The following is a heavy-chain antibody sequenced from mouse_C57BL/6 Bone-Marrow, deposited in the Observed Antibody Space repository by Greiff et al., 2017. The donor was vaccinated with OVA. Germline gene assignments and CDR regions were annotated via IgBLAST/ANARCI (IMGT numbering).Heavy chain of an antibody. CDR2: IRSKSNNYAT. D-gene: IGHD2-4*01. CDR1: GFSFNTYA. Sequence: EVKLMESGGGLVQPKGSLKLSCAASGFSFNTYAMNWVRQAPGKGLEWVARIRSKSNNYATYYADSVKDRFTISRDDSESMLYLQMNNLKTEDTAMYCCVRFYYDYDDYAMDYWGQGTSVTVSA. V-gene: IGHV10-1*01. CDR3: VRFYYDYDDYAMDY. J-gene: IGHJ4*01.